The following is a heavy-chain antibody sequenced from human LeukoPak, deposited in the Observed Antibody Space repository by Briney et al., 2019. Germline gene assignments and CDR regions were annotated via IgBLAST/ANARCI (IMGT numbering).Heavy chain of an antibody. D-gene: IGHD5-18*01. CDR1: GGTFSSYA. CDR3: ARDPLRDTAMVNAFDI. Sequence: SVKVSCKASGGTFSSYAISWVRQAPGQGLEWMGGIIPIFGTANYAQKFQGRVTITADESTSTAYMELSSLRSEDTAVYYCARDPLRDTAMVNAFDIWGQGTMVSVSS. CDR2: IIPIFGTA. V-gene: IGHV1-69*13. J-gene: IGHJ3*02.